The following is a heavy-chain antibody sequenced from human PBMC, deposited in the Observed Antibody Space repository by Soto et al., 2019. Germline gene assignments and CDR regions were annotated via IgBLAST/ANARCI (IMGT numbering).Heavy chain of an antibody. CDR1: GFTFDDYA. V-gene: IGHV3-9*01. J-gene: IGHJ4*02. Sequence: EVQLVESGGGLVQPGRSLRLSCAASGFTFDDYAMHWVRQAPGKGLEWVSGISWNSGSIGYADSVKGRFTISRDNAKNSLYLQMNSLRAEDTALYYCAKGEAMSGGLFDYWGQGTLVTVSS. CDR2: ISWNSGSI. D-gene: IGHD5-18*01. CDR3: AKGEAMSGGLFDY.